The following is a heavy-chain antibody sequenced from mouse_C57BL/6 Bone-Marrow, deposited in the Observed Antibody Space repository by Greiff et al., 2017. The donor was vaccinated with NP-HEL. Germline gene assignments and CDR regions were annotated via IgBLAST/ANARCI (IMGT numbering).Heavy chain of an antibody. Sequence: QVQLQQSGAELARPGASVKMSCKASGYTFTSYTMHWVKQRPGQGLEWIGYINPSSGYTKYNQKFKDKATLTADKSSSTAYMQLSSLTSEDSAVYYCARGVTTVVAGDWGQGTTLTVSS. V-gene: IGHV1-4*01. CDR3: ARGVTTVVAGD. CDR2: INPSSGYT. CDR1: GYTFTSYT. D-gene: IGHD1-1*01. J-gene: IGHJ2*01.